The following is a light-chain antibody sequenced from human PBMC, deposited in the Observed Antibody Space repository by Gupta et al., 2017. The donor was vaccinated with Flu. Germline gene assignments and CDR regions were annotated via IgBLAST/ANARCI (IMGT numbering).Light chain of an antibody. J-gene: IGLJ2*01. Sequence: RVTISCSGGNSTIGINYVYWYQQLPGAAPKLLIYRSNQRPSGVPDRFSGSKSGTSASLAISGLRSEDEADYYCAAWDDSLSGVVFGGGTKLTVL. CDR3: AAWDDSLSGVV. CDR1: NSTIGINY. CDR2: RSN. V-gene: IGLV1-47*01.